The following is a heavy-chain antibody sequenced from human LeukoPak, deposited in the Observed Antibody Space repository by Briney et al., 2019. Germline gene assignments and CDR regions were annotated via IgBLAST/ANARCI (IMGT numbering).Heavy chain of an antibody. D-gene: IGHD5-24*01. J-gene: IGHJ4*02. CDR3: ARVVLSRGERDY. CDR1: GFTFSSYS. V-gene: IGHV3-21*04. Sequence: GGSLRLSCAASGFTFSSYSMNWVRQAPGKGLEWVSSISSSSSYIYYADSVKGRFTISRDNAKNSLYLQMNSLRAEDTALYYCARVVLSRGERDYWGQGTLVTVSS. CDR2: ISSSSSYI.